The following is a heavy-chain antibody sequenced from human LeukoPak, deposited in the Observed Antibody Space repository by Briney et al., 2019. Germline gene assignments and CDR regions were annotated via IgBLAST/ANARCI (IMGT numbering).Heavy chain of an antibody. CDR1: GYTFTGYY. CDR3: ARGWGTMIVVVLNWFDP. Sequence: GSSVKVSCQASGYTFTGYYMHWVRQTPGQGLEWMGWINPNSGGTNYAQKFQGRVTMTRDTSISTAYMELSRLRSDDTAVYYCARGWGTMIVVVLNWFDPWGQGTLVTVSS. D-gene: IGHD3-22*01. CDR2: INPNSGGT. J-gene: IGHJ5*02. V-gene: IGHV1-2*02.